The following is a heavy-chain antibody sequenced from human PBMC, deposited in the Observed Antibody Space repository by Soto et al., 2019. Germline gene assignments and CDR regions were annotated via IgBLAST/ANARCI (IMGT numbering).Heavy chain of an antibody. CDR1: GFTFSSYA. CDR3: AKPPYGSGSYVPYGMDV. CDR2: ISGSGGST. D-gene: IGHD3-10*01. V-gene: IGHV3-23*01. Sequence: GSLRLSCAASGFTFSSYAMSWVRQAPGKGLEWVSAISGSGGSTYYAASVKGRFTISRDNSKNTLYLQMNSLRAEDTAVYYCAKPPYGSGSYVPYGMDVWGQGTTVTVSS. J-gene: IGHJ6*02.